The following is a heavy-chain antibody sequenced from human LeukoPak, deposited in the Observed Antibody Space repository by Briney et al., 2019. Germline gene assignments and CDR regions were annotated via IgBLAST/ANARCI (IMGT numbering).Heavy chain of an antibody. J-gene: IGHJ3*02. V-gene: IGHV1-8*01. CDR2: MNPNSGNT. Sequence: ASVKVSCKASGYTFTSYDINWVRQATGQGLEWMGWMNPNSGNTGYAQKFQGRVTMTRNTSISTAYMELSSLRSEDMAVYYCARIIAARSGTDAFDIWGQGTMVTVSS. D-gene: IGHD6-6*01. CDR1: GYTFTSYD. CDR3: ARIIAARSGTDAFDI.